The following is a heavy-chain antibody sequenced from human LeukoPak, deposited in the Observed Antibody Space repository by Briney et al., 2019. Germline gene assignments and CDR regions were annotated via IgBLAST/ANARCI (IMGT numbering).Heavy chain of an antibody. V-gene: IGHV4-59*01. Sequence: SETLSLTCTVSGGSIRSYYWSWIRQPPGKGLEWIGYIYYSGSTNYNPSLKSRVTISVDTSKNQFSLKLSSVTAADTAVYYCARGWSEYGGKGSRYYFDYWGQGTLVTVSS. CDR1: GGSIRSYY. D-gene: IGHD4-23*01. J-gene: IGHJ4*02. CDR2: IYYSGST. CDR3: ARGWSEYGGKGSRYYFDY.